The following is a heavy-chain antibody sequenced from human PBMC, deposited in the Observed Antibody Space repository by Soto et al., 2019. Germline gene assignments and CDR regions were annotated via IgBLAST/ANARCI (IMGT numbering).Heavy chain of an antibody. CDR1: GFTFSSYG. CDR2: ISYDGSNK. CDR3: AKALKGYSYGYDHVTLLRVALDY. D-gene: IGHD5-18*01. Sequence: QVQLVESGGGVVQPGRSLRLSCAASGFTFSSYGMHWVRQAPGKGLEWVAVISYDGSNKYYADSVKGRFTISRDNSKNTLYLQMNSLRAEDTAVYYCAKALKGYSYGYDHVTLLRVALDYWGQGTLVTVSS. V-gene: IGHV3-30*18. J-gene: IGHJ4*02.